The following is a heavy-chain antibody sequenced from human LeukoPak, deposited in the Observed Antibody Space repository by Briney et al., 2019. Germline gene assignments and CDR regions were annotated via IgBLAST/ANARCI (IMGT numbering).Heavy chain of an antibody. Sequence: SQTLSLTCAIFGDSVSSSSAAWNWVRQSPSRGLEWLGRTYYRSRWYNDYAVSVTSRTTINPDTSKNQFSLQLNSVTPEDTAVYYCVRSTGPGSHGYFQHWGQGTLVTVSS. CDR3: VRSTGPGSHGYFQH. CDR1: GDSVSSSSAA. D-gene: IGHD3-10*01. J-gene: IGHJ1*01. V-gene: IGHV6-1*01. CDR2: TYYRSRWYN.